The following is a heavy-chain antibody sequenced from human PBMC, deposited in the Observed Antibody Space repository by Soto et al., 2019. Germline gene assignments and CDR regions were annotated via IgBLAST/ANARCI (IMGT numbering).Heavy chain of an antibody. CDR2: INHSGST. CDR3: ARESELRDAFDI. Sequence: QVQLQQWGAGLLKPSETLSLTCAVYGGSFSGYYWSWIRQPPGKGLEWIGEINHSGSTNYNPSRKSRVTISVDTSKNQFSLKLSSVTAADTAVYYCARESELRDAFDIWGQGTMVTVSS. CDR1: GGSFSGYY. D-gene: IGHD1-1*01. V-gene: IGHV4-34*01. J-gene: IGHJ3*02.